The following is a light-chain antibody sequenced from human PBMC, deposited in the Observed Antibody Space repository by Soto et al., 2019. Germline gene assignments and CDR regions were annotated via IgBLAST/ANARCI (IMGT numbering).Light chain of an antibody. V-gene: IGKV3-15*01. CDR1: QSVNIH. Sequence: EIVMTQSPATLSVSPGERATLSCRASQSVNIHLAWYQQKLGQAPRVLIYGASTRATGIPDRFSGSGSGTEFILTISSLQSEDFAVYYCQEYNTWPWTFGQGTKVDIK. J-gene: IGKJ1*01. CDR3: QEYNTWPWT. CDR2: GAS.